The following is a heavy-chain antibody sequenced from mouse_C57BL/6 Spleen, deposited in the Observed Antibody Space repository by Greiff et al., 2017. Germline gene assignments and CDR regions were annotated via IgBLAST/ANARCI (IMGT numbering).Heavy chain of an antibody. V-gene: IGHV5-2*01. D-gene: IGHD2-1*01. CDR2: INSDGGST. J-gene: IGHJ1*03. CDR3: ARRGNYRYWYFDV. CDR1: EYEFPSHD. Sequence: EVQGVESGGGLVQPGASLKLSCESNEYEFPSHDMSWVRKTPEKRLELVAAINSDGGSTYYPDTMERRFIISRDNTKKTLYLQMSSLRSEDTALYYCARRGNYRYWYFDVWGTGTTVTVSS.